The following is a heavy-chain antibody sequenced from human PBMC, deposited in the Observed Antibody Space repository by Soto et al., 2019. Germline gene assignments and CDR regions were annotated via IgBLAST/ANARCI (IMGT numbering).Heavy chain of an antibody. D-gene: IGHD2-2*01. Sequence: QVQLVQSGAEVKKPGASVKVSCKASGYTFTSYGICWVRQAPGQGLEWMGWISGYNGNTNYAQNLQGRVTMTTDTSTRTVYMELRSLRSDDTAVYYCARRCRSTRCLELWGRGTLVIVSS. V-gene: IGHV1-18*01. CDR3: ARRCRSTRCLEL. CDR2: ISGYNGNT. CDR1: GYTFTSYG. J-gene: IGHJ2*01.